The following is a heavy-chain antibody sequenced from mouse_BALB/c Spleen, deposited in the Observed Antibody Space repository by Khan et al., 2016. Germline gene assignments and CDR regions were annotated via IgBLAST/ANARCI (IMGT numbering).Heavy chain of an antibody. CDR2: IYWDDDK. V-gene: IGHV8-12*01. CDR3: AAEDSVAY. CDR1: GFSLSTSGMG. Sequence: QVTLKESGPGILQPSQTLSLTCSFSGFSLSTSGMGVSWIRQPSGKGLEWLAHIYWDDDKRYTSSLKSRLTISKDTSSNQVFLKITSVDTADTATYYCAAEDSVAYWGQGTLVTVSA. J-gene: IGHJ3*01.